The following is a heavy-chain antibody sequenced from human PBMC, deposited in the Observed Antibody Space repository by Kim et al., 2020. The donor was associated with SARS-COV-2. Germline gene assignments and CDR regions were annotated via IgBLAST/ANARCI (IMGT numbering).Heavy chain of an antibody. CDR1: GFTFDDYA. CDR3: AKAYPDILTGKRTWVWYFDL. CDR2: ISWNSGSI. Sequence: GGSLRLSCAASGFTFDDYAMHWVRQAPGKGLEWVSGISWNSGSIGYADSVKGRFTISRDNAKNSLYLQMNSLRAEDTALYYCAKAYPDILTGKRTWVWYFDLWGRGTLVTVSS. D-gene: IGHD3-9*01. V-gene: IGHV3-9*01. J-gene: IGHJ2*01.